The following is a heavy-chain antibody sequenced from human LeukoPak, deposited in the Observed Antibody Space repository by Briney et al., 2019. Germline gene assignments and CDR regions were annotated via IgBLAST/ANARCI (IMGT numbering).Heavy chain of an antibody. D-gene: IGHD6-19*01. CDR1: GGSISSSSYY. CDR2: IYHSGST. CDR3: ARVAVAGTDY. Sequence: SETLSLTCTVSGGSISSSSYYWGWIRQPPGKGLEWIGSIYHSGSTYYNPSLKSRVTISVDTSKNQFSLKLSSVTAADTAVYYCARVAVAGTDYWGQGTLVTVSS. V-gene: IGHV4-39*07. J-gene: IGHJ4*02.